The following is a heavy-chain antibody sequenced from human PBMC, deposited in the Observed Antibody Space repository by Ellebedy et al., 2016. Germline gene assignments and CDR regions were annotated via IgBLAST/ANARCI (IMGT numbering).Heavy chain of an antibody. CDR2: INHSGST. Sequence: SETLSLTXAVYGGSFSGYYWSWIRQPPGKGLEWIGEINHSGSTNYNPSLKSRVTISVDTSKNQFSLKLSSVTAADTAVYYCARVRMGGFDPWGQGTLVTVSS. V-gene: IGHV4-34*01. D-gene: IGHD3-16*01. CDR3: ARVRMGGFDP. CDR1: GGSFSGYY. J-gene: IGHJ5*02.